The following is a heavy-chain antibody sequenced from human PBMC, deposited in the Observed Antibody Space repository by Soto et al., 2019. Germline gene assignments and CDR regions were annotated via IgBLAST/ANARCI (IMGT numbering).Heavy chain of an antibody. CDR1: GFTFSDHY. J-gene: IGHJ4*02. CDR3: ASSLGYCSSTTCHHYYFDY. V-gene: IGHV3-72*01. Sequence: GALRLSCAASGFTFSDHYMDWVRQAPGKGLEWVGRTRNKANSYATEYAASVKGRFTISRDDSKNSLYLQMNSLKTEDTAVYYCASSLGYCSSTTCHHYYFDYWGQGTLVTVS. D-gene: IGHD2-2*01. CDR2: TRNKANSYAT.